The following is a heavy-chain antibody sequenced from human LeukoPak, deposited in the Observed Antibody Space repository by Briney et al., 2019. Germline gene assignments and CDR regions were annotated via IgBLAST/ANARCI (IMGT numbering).Heavy chain of an antibody. CDR3: AKRVWGSYRYTDY. CDR1: GFTVSSNY. V-gene: IGHV3-53*01. CDR2: IYSGGST. D-gene: IGHD3-16*02. Sequence: PGGSLRLSRAASGFTVSSNYMSWVRQAPGKGLEWVSVIYSGGSTYYADSVKGRFTISRDNSKNTLYLQMNSLRAEDTAVYYCAKRVWGSYRYTDYWGQGTLVTVSS. J-gene: IGHJ4*02.